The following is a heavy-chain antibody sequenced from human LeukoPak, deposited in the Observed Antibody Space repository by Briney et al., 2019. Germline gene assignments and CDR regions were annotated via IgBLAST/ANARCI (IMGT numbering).Heavy chain of an antibody. CDR3: ARDASGWELEKSFAFDI. CDR2: INHSGST. Sequence: PSETLSLTCAVYGGSYRGYYWRWIRQPPGKGLEWIGEINHSGSTNYNPSLKSRVTISVDTSKNQFSLKLSSVTAADTAVYYCARDASGWELEKSFAFDIWGQGTMVTVSS. V-gene: IGHV4-34*01. CDR1: GGSYRGYY. D-gene: IGHD1-26*01. J-gene: IGHJ3*02.